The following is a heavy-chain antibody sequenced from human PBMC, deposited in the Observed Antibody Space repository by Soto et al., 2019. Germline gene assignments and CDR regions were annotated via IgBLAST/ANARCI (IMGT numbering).Heavy chain of an antibody. V-gene: IGHV3-30*18. CDR3: AKDVSQTISGSYLSS. CDR2: ILFDGNKK. D-gene: IGHD1-26*01. CDR1: GFIFSDYA. J-gene: IGHJ5*02. Sequence: QVQLVESGGGVVRPGRSLRLSCSASGFIFSDYAMHWVRQAPGKGMEWVAVILFDGNKKYYADSVKGRFTISRDNSKNGLYLQMNSLRAEDTDVYYCAKDVSQTISGSYLSSWGEGSLVTVSS.